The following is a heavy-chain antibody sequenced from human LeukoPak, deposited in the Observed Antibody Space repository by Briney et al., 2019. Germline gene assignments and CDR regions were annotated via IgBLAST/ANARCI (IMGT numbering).Heavy chain of an antibody. Sequence: SETLSLTCAVYGGSFSGYYWSWIRQPPGKGLEWIGEINHSGSTNYNPSLKSRVTISVDTSKNQFSLKLSSVTAADTAVYYCARADYGDYYFDYWGQGTLVTVSS. D-gene: IGHD4-17*01. CDR3: ARADYGDYYFDY. J-gene: IGHJ4*02. V-gene: IGHV4-34*01. CDR2: INHSGST. CDR1: GGSFSGYY.